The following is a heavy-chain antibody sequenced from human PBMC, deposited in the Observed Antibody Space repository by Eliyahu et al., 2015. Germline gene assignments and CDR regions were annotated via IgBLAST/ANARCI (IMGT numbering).Heavy chain of an antibody. D-gene: IGHD5-24*01. J-gene: IGHJ4*02. CDR3: AHATLSRDGYNPLDY. V-gene: IGHV4-34*01. CDR1: GGSFXGYY. Sequence: QVQLQQWGAGLLKPSETLSLTCAVYGGSFXGYYWSWIRQPPGKGLEWIGEINHSGSTNYNPSLKSRVTISVDTSKNQFSLKLSSVTAADTAVYYCAHATLSRDGYNPLDYWGQGTLVTVSS. CDR2: INHSGST.